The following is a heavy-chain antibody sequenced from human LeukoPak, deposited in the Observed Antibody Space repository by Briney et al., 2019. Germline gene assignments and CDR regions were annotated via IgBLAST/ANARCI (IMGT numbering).Heavy chain of an antibody. Sequence: GGSLRLSCAASGFTVSSNYMSWVRQAPGKGLEWVSVIYSGGSTYYADSVKGRFTISRDNSKNTLYLQMNSLRAEDTAVYYCAGNSVLSRYGMDVWGQGTTVTISS. CDR2: IYSGGST. CDR1: GFTVSSNY. J-gene: IGHJ6*02. CDR3: AGNSVLSRYGMDV. V-gene: IGHV3-53*01. D-gene: IGHD2/OR15-2a*01.